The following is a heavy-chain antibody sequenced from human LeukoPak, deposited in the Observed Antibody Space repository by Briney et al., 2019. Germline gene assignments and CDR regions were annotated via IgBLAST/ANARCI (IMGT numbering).Heavy chain of an antibody. V-gene: IGHV4-38-2*02. Sequence: SETLSLTCTVSGYSISSGYYWGWIRQPPGKGLEWIGSIYHSGSTYYNPSLKSRVTISVDTSKNQFSLKLSSVTAADTAVYYCKGDYYYYMDVWGKGTTVTISS. CDR2: IYHSGST. J-gene: IGHJ6*03. CDR1: GYSISSGYY. CDR3: KGDYYYYMDV.